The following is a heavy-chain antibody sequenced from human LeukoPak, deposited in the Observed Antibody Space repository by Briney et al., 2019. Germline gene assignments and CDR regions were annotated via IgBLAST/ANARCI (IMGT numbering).Heavy chain of an antibody. CDR1: GGSFSGYY. Sequence: PSETLSLTCAVYGGSFSGYYWSWTRQPPGKGLEWIGEINHSGGTNYNPSLKSRVIISVDTSKNQFSLKLSSVTAADTAVYYCAGQYTGYDAFDYWGQGTLVTVSS. J-gene: IGHJ4*02. D-gene: IGHD5-12*01. CDR3: AGQYTGYDAFDY. CDR2: INHSGGT. V-gene: IGHV4-34*01.